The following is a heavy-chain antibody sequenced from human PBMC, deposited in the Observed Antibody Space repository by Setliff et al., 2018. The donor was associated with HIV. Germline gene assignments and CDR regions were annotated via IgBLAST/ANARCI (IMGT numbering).Heavy chain of an antibody. CDR3: VGSPAEAASAAWDEAFDI. CDR1: GFTFSNYW. J-gene: IGHJ3*02. D-gene: IGHD1-26*01. V-gene: IGHV3-11*06. CDR2: ISSSSSSYT. Sequence: GGSLRLSCAASGFTFSNYWMSWVRQAPGKGLEWISYISSSSSSYTNYADSVQGRFTISRDNAKNSLYLQMNSLRVEDTAVYYCVGSPAEAASAAWDEAFDIWGQGTLVTVSS.